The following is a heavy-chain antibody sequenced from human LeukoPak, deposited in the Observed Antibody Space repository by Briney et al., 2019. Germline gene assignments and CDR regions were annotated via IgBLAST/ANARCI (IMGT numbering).Heavy chain of an antibody. CDR2: IWKDGGKK. CDR3: AKDGGRGVIDY. J-gene: IGHJ4*02. CDR1: GFTFSSYG. D-gene: IGHD3-10*01. V-gene: IGHV3-33*06. Sequence: GRSLRLSCAASGFTFSSYGMDWVRQAPGKGLGWVAAIWKDGGKKKYADSVKGRITVSSDNSRNTMFLQMISLRDEDTALYYCAKDGGRGVIDYWGQGTLVTVSS.